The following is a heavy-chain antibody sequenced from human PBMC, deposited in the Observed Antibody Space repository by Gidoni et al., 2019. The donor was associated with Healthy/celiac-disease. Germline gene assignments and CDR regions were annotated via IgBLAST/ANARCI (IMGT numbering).Heavy chain of an antibody. Sequence: EVQLVESGGGLVQPGRSLRLSCAASGFTFDDYAMHWVRQAPGKGLEWVSGISWNSGSIGDADSVKGRFTISRDNAKNSLYLQMNSLRAEDTALYYCAKGEVGAAGMDVWGQGTTVTVSS. CDR1: GFTFDDYA. CDR3: AKGEVGAAGMDV. V-gene: IGHV3-9*01. CDR2: ISWNSGSI. J-gene: IGHJ6*02. D-gene: IGHD1-26*01.